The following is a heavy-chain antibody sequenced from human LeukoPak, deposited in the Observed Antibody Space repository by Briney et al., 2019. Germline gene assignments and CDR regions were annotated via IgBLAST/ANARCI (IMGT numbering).Heavy chain of an antibody. J-gene: IGHJ6*02. CDR2: INHSGST. CDR3: ARVQRESSGWYDQAHVYYYYGMDV. CDR1: GGSFSGYY. Sequence: PSETLSLTCAVYGGSFSGYYWSWIRQPPGKGLEWIGEINHSGSTNYNPSLKSRVTISVDTSKNQFSLKLSSVTAADTAVYYCARVQRESSGWYDQAHVYYYYGMDVWGQGTTVTVSS. V-gene: IGHV4-34*01. D-gene: IGHD6-19*01.